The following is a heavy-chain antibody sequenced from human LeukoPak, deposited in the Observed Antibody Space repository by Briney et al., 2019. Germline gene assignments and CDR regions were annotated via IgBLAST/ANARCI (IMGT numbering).Heavy chain of an antibody. CDR1: GGSISRYY. V-gene: IGHV4-4*07. CDR3: ARVPAYYYYMDV. J-gene: IGHJ6*03. CDR2: IYTSGST. Sequence: SETLSLTCTVSGGSISRYYWSWIRQPAWKGLEWIGRIYTSGSTNYNPSLKSRVTMSVDTSKNQFSLKLSSVTAADTAVYYCARVPAYYYYMDVWGKGTTVTVSS.